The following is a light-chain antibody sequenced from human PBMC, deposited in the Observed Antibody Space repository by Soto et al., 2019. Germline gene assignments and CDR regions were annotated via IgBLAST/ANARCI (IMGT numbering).Light chain of an antibody. CDR2: KAS. J-gene: IGKJ4*01. Sequence: SRGTESTSWRSASTGDRVTITCRASQGISSYLAWYQQKPGKAPKLLIYKASTLKSGVPSRFSGSGSGTDFTLTISSLQPEDFAPYYCQQANSFPLPFGGRTKVAIK. V-gene: IGKV1-12*01. CDR1: QGISSY. CDR3: QQANSFPLP.